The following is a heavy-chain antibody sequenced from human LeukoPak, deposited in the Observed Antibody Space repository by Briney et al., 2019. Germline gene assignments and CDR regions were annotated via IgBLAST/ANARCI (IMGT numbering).Heavy chain of an antibody. Sequence: GASVKVSCKASGYTFTDYYMHWVRQAPRQGLEWMGRINPNSGVTKYAERFQGRVTMTRDTSISTAYMELSRLRSDDAAVYYCARDPGIAAAGNSFDPWGQGTLVTVSS. CDR1: GYTFTDYY. D-gene: IGHD6-13*01. J-gene: IGHJ5*02. CDR2: INPNSGVT. V-gene: IGHV1-2*06. CDR3: ARDPGIAAAGNSFDP.